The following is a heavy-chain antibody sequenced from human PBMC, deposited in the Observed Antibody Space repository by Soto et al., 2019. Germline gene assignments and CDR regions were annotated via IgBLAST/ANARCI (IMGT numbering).Heavy chain of an antibody. J-gene: IGHJ4*02. D-gene: IGHD1-26*01. CDR1: GFTFSSYG. V-gene: IGHV3-30*18. CDR2: ISYDGSDK. Sequence: PGGSLRLSCADSGFTFSSYGMHWVRQAPGKGLEWVAVISYDGSDKYYADSVKGRFTISRDNSKNTLYLQMNSLRAEDTAVYYCAKEAARVGAPDYWDQGTLVTVSS. CDR3: AKEAARVGAPDY.